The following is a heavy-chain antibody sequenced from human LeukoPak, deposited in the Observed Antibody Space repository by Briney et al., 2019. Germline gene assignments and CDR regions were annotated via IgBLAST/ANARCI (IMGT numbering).Heavy chain of an antibody. CDR2: IYFSGTT. CDR1: GDSISTYY. V-gene: IGHV4-59*01. J-gene: IGHJ4*02. D-gene: IGHD3-22*01. CDR3: ARGLRAYYFDGSGHFDY. Sequence: SETLSLTCTVSGDSISTYYWSWIRQPPGKELEWIGYIYFSGTTNYNPSLKSRVTMSLDTSKNQFSLKLSSVTAADTAVYYCARGLRAYYFDGSGHFDYWGQGTLITVSS.